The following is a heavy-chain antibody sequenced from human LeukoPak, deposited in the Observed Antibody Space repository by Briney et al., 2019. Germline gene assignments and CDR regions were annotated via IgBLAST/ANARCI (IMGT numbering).Heavy chain of an antibody. V-gene: IGHV4-39*07. CDR3: ASQSGYQLPSTFDY. D-gene: IGHD2-2*01. CDR2: IYYSGST. J-gene: IGHJ4*02. CDR1: GGSISSSTYY. Sequence: PSETLSLTCTVSGGSISSSTYYWGWIRQPPGKGLEWIGSIYYSGSTNYNPSLKSRVTISVDTSKNQFSLKLSSVTAADTAVYYCASQSGYQLPSTFDYWGQGTLVTVSS.